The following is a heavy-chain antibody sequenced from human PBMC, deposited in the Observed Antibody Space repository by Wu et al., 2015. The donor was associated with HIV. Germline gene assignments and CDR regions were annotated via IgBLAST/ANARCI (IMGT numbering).Heavy chain of an antibody. CDR2: IIPIFGTA. V-gene: IGHV1-69*13. Sequence: QVQLVQSGAEVKKPGSSVKVSCKASGGTFSSYAISWVRQAPGQGLEWMGRIIPIFGTANYAQKFQGRVTITADGSTSTAYMELSSLRSEDTAVYYCARDSRSGYEYKYAFDIWAKGQWSPSLQ. J-gene: IGHJ3*02. CDR1: GGTFSSYA. D-gene: IGHD5-12*01. CDR3: ARDSRSGYEYKYAFDI.